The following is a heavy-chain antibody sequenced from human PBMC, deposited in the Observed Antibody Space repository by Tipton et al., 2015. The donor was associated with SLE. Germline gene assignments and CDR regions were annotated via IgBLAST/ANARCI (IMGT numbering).Heavy chain of an antibody. Sequence: TLSLTCTVSGGFISSGSYYWTWIRQPPGKGLEWIGYVYSSGRTSYNPDLKSRVTISVDTSKNQFSLNLSSVTAADTAVYYCARDIYYGMDVWGQGTTVTVSS. CDR2: VYSSGRT. J-gene: IGHJ6*02. V-gene: IGHV4-61*01. CDR3: ARDIYYGMDV. CDR1: GGFISSGSYY.